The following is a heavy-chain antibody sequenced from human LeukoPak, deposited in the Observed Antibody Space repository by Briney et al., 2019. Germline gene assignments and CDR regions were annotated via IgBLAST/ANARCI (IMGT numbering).Heavy chain of an antibody. CDR1: GFTVSSNY. Sequence: PGGSLRLSCAASGFTVSSNYMSWVRQAPGKGLEWVSVIYSGGSTYYADSVKGRFTISRDNSKNTLYLQMNSLRAEDTAVYYCARDSEYDSSGYYIDYWGQGTLVTVSS. V-gene: IGHV3-66*02. CDR3: ARDSEYDSSGYYIDY. J-gene: IGHJ4*02. D-gene: IGHD3-22*01. CDR2: IYSGGST.